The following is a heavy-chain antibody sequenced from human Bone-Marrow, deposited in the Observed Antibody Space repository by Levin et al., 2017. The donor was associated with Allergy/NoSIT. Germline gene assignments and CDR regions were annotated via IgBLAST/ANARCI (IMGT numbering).Heavy chain of an antibody. J-gene: IGHJ4*02. CDR1: GGTFSTYV. CDR2: IIPIFRTA. CDR3: AREIEAAGTLTFGY. D-gene: IGHD6-13*01. V-gene: IGHV1-69*13. Sequence: PVASVKVSCKASGGTFSTYVISWVRQAPGQGLEWMGGIIPIFRTANYANKFQGRVTITADQSTSTAYMELSSLRSEDTAVYYCAREIEAAGTLTFGYWGQGTLVTVSS.